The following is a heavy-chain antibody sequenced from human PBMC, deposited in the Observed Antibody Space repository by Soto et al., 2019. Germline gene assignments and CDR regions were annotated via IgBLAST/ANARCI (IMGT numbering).Heavy chain of an antibody. D-gene: IGHD6-13*01. J-gene: IGHJ4*02. CDR2: ISGSGGSA. CDR3: AKGGLYISSSWDEGY. Sequence: EVQLLESGGGLVQPGGSLRLSCAASGFTFSNYAMRWVRQAPGKGLEWVSSISGSGGSAYNADSVKGRFTISRDNSKNTLYLQMNSLRAEDTAVYYCAKGGLYISSSWDEGYWGQGTLVTVSS. V-gene: IGHV3-23*01. CDR1: GFTFSNYA.